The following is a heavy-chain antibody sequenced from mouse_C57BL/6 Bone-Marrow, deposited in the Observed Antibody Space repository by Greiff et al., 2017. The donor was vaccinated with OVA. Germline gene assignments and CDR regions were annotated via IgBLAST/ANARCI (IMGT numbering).Heavy chain of an antibody. D-gene: IGHD1-1*01. V-gene: IGHV1-76*01. J-gene: IGHJ1*03. CDR1: GYTFTDYY. CDR3: ARSGITTVAYWYFDV. CDR2: IYTGSGNT. Sequence: QVQLQQSGAELVRPGASVKLSCKASGYTFTDYYINWVKQRPGQGLEWIARIYTGSGNTYYNEKFKGKATMTAEKSSSTAYMQLSSLTAEDSAVYFCARSGITTVAYWYFDVWGTGTTVTVSS.